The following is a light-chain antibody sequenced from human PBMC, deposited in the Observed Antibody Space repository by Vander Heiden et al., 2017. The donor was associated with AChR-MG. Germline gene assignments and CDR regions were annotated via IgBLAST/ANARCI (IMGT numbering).Light chain of an antibody. Sequence: EIVLTPSPGTLSLSPGERATLSCRASQSVNSSYLAWYQQKPGQAPRLLIYGASSRATGIPDRFSGSGSGTDFTLTISRLEPEDFAVYYCQQYGSSPLTFGGGTKVEIK. J-gene: IGKJ4*01. CDR2: GAS. CDR3: QQYGSSPLT. V-gene: IGKV3-20*01. CDR1: QSVNSSY.